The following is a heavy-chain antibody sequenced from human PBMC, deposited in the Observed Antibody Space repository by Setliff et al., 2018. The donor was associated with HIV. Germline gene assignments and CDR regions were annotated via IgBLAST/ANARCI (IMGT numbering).Heavy chain of an antibody. CDR3: ARPRRVRSRAWYWFDI. CDR2: IYQSGSI. D-gene: IGHD6-19*01. V-gene: IGHV4-38-2*01. CDR1: GYSINSGFS. J-gene: IGHJ5*02. Sequence: SETLSLTCVASGYSINSGFSRAWIRQPPGQGPQWIGSIYQSGSIYYDPSLQSRVTISVDSSKNQFSLNLFSVTAADTAVYYCARPRRVRSRAWYWFDIWGQGTLVTVSS.